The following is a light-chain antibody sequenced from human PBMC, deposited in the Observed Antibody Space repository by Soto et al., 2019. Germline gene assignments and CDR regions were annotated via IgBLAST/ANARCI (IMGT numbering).Light chain of an antibody. CDR3: CSYAGTYTLV. V-gene: IGLV2-11*01. Sequence: QSVLTQPRSVSGSPGQSVTISCTGSNIDVGAYYFVSWYQQHPGKAPKVIIYDVTKRPSGVPDRFSASKSGNTASLTISVLQAEDEADYYCCSYAGTYTLVFGGGTKLTVL. CDR2: DVT. J-gene: IGLJ2*01. CDR1: NIDVGAYYF.